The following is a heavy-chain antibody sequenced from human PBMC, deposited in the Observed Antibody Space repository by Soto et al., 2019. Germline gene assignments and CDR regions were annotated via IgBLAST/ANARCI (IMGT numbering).Heavy chain of an antibody. D-gene: IGHD3-22*01. CDR2: IKSKTDGGTT. V-gene: IGHV3-15*01. CDR1: GFTFSNAW. Sequence: PGGSLRLSCAASGFTFSNAWMSWVRQAPGKGLEWVGRIKSKTDGGTTDYAAPVKGRFTISRDDSKNTLYLQMNSLKTEDTAVYYCTTGPTYYYDSSGFHGFFFWGQGTLVTVSS. J-gene: IGHJ4*02. CDR3: TTGPTYYYDSSGFHGFFF.